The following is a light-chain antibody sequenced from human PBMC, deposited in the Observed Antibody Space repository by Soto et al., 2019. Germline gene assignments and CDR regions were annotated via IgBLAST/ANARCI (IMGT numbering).Light chain of an antibody. CDR3: QQRYARPPLT. V-gene: IGKV3-11*01. CDR2: DAS. J-gene: IGKJ4*01. CDR1: ESVRCY. Sequence: EIVLTQSPATLSLSPGERATLSCRASESVRCYLAWFQQKPGQAPRLLIYDASNRATGIPARFSGSGSGTDFAPTIISLEPPDFAVYYCQQRYARPPLTFGGGTKVEIK.